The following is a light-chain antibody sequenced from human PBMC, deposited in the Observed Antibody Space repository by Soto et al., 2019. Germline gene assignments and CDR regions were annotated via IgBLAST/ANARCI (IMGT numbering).Light chain of an antibody. CDR1: QSVTNSE. CDR3: QNHGTT. J-gene: IGKJ1*01. CDR2: AAS. Sequence: FVFTQSPGNLSLSPGETVTLCCKVSQSVTNSELAWYQQKPGQAPRLLIYAASSRATGIPDRFSGGGSGTDFTLTISRLEPEASAVYYCQNHGTTFGQGTKVDIK. V-gene: IGKV3-20*01.